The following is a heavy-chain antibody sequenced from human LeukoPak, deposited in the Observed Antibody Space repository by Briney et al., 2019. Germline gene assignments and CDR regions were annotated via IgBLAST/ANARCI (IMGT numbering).Heavy chain of an antibody. D-gene: IGHD6-19*01. CDR3: ARQEDGVVSGWPIPPFFDY. CDR2: IYPGDSDT. J-gene: IGHJ4*02. V-gene: IGHV5-51*01. CDR1: GYSFTSYW. Sequence: GESLKISCKGSGYSFTSYWIGWVRQMPGKGLEWMGIIYPGDSDTRYSPSFQGQVTISADKSIGTAYLQWSSLKASDTAMYYCARQEDGVVSGWPIPPFFDYWGQGTLVTVSS.